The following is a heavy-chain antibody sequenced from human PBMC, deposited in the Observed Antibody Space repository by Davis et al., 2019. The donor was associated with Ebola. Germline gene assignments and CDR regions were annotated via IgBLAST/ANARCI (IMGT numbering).Heavy chain of an antibody. CDR2: IWYDGSNK. V-gene: IGHV3-33*01. J-gene: IGHJ4*02. D-gene: IGHD6-13*01. CDR3: ARDYGGIAAAATGY. Sequence: GESLKISCVASGFIFSSYGMHWVRQAPGKGLEWVAVIWYDGSNKYYADSVKGRFTISRDNSKNTLYLQMNSLRAEDTAVYYCARDYGGIAAAATGYWGQGTLVTVSS. CDR1: GFIFSSYG.